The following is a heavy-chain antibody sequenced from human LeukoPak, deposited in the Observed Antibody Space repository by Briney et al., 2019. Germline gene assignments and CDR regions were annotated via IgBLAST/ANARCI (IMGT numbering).Heavy chain of an antibody. V-gene: IGHV5-51*01. Sequence: GESLKISCKGSGYSFTSYWIGWVRQMPGKGLEWMGIIYPGNSDTRYSPSFQGQVTISADKSINTAYLQWTSLKASDSAMYYCAGPNTSMIILRFWGQGTLVTVSS. CDR1: GYSFTSYW. D-gene: IGHD3-16*01. J-gene: IGHJ4*02. CDR3: AGPNTSMIILRF. CDR2: IYPGNSDT.